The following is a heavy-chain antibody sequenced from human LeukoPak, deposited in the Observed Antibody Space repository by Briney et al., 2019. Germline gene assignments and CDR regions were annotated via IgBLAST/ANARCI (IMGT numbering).Heavy chain of an antibody. CDR3: ARVGLEFNTFDI. CDR1: GGSISSSNW. V-gene: IGHV4-4*02. J-gene: IGHJ3*02. Sequence: PSETLSFTCAVSGGSISSSNWWSWVRPPPGKGLEWIGEIYHSGSTNYNPSLKSRVTISVDKSKNQFSLKLSSVTAADTAVYYCARVGLEFNTFDIWGQGTMVTVSS. CDR2: IYHSGST. D-gene: IGHD1-1*01.